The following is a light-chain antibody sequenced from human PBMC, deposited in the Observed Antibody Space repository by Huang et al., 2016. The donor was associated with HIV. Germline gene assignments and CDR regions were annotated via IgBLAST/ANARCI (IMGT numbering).Light chain of an antibody. Sequence: DIQLTQSPSSLSASVGDRVTITCQASQDISNYLIWYQQKPGKAPKLLIYDASNLETGVPSRFSGSGSGTDFTFTISSLQPEDIATYYCQQYDNLFTFGPGTKVDIK. CDR2: DAS. J-gene: IGKJ3*01. CDR3: QQYDNLFT. V-gene: IGKV1-33*01. CDR1: QDISNY.